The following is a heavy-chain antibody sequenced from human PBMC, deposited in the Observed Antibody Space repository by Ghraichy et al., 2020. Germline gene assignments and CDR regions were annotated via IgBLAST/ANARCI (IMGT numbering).Heavy chain of an antibody. Sequence: SETLSLTCTVSGGSISSGDYYWSWIRQPPGKGLEWIGYIYYSGSTYYNPSLKSRVTISVDTSKNQFSLKLSSVTAAATAVYYCARGACRLVRDRPVDPWGQGTLVTVSS. CDR3: ARGACRLVRDRPVDP. D-gene: IGHD3-10*01. CDR1: GGSISSGDYY. CDR2: IYYSGST. J-gene: IGHJ5*02. V-gene: IGHV4-30-4*01.